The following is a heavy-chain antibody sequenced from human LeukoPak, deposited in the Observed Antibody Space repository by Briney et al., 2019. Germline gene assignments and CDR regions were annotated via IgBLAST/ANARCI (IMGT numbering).Heavy chain of an antibody. J-gene: IGHJ5*02. CDR2: IYTSGST. CDR1: GGSITSYC. V-gene: IGHV4-4*09. CDR3: ATSYDAKTAPYDL. Sequence: SETLSLTCTVSGGSITSYCWSWVRQPPGKGLEWIGYIYTSGSTDYNPSPRSRVTMSVDTSKNQLSLELRFLTAADTAVYYCATSYDAKTAPYDLWGQGTLVTVSS. D-gene: IGHD3-3*01.